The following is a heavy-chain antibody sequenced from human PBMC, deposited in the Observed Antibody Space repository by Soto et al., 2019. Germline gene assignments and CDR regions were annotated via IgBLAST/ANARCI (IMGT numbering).Heavy chain of an antibody. CDR2: IYYIGAY. CDR3: PRTPETRDWLDP. Sequence: QVQLQQSRPGLVRPSETLSLSCSVSGASVSSYYWCGVRQPPGKGLERIGYIYYIGAYHYNPSLNSRDNISVDTSKNQCSLKLTSVTAADTAVYYWPRTPETRDWLDPWGQGTLVTVSS. CDR1: GASVSSYY. V-gene: IGHV4-59*02. J-gene: IGHJ5*02. D-gene: IGHD1-7*01.